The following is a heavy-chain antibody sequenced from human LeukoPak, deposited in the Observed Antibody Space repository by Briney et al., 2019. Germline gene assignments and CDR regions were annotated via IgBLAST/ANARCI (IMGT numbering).Heavy chain of an antibody. J-gene: IGHJ5*02. D-gene: IGHD6-13*01. CDR1: GGSFSGYY. V-gene: IGHV4-34*01. CDR2: INHSGSA. CDR3: ARGYSSSWFDP. Sequence: SETLSLTCAVYGGSFSGYYWSWIRQPPGKGLEWIGEINHSGSANYNPSLKSRVTISVDTSKNQFSLKLSSVTAADTAVYYCARGYSSSWFDPWGQGTLVTVSS.